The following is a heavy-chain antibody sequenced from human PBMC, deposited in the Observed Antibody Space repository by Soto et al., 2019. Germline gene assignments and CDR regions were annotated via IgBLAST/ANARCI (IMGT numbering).Heavy chain of an antibody. CDR2: MNPNSGNT. CDR3: ARWMGYYDSSGYYYVGPRNWFDP. CDR1: GYTFTGYD. J-gene: IGHJ5*02. D-gene: IGHD3-22*01. Sequence: GASVKVSCKASGYTFTGYDINWVRQATGQGLEWMGWMNPNSGNTGYAQKFQGRVTMTRNTSISTAYMELSSLRSEHTAVYYCARWMGYYDSSGYYYVGPRNWFDPWGQGTLVTVSS. V-gene: IGHV1-8*01.